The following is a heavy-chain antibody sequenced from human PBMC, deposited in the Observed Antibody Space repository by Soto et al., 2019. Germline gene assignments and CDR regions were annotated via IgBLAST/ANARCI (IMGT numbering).Heavy chain of an antibody. CDR1: GYIFTGYC. D-gene: IGHD2-21*02. J-gene: IGHJ3*01. CDR3: ATCGGDCYGAFDV. CDR2: FDPEDGET. Sequence: ASLKFSCKSSGYIFTGYCMHWVRQAPGKGLEWMGGFDPEDGETIYAQKFQGRVTMTEDTSTDTAYMELSSLRSEDTAVYYCATCGGDCYGAFDVWGQGTMVTVSS. V-gene: IGHV1-24*01.